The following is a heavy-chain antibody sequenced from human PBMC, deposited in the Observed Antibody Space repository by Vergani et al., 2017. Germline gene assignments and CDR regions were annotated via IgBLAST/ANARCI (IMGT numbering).Heavy chain of an antibody. D-gene: IGHD1-26*01. CDR3: AHSWNFGRRDWFDS. CDR1: GFTFSSYA. V-gene: IGHV3-30-3*01. J-gene: IGHJ5*01. CDR2: SSNDGGNT. Sequence: QVQLVESGGGVVQPGRSLRLSCAASGFTFSSYAMHWVRQAPGKGLEWVAVSSNDGGNTYYADSVKGRFTIYKDNTVDMLSLQMNSLRPDDTAIYYCAHSWNFGRRDWFDSWVPGALVTVSS.